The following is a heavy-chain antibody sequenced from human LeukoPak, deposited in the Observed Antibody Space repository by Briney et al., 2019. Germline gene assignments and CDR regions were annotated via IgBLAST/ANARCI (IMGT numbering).Heavy chain of an antibody. V-gene: IGHV3-30*18. CDR1: GFTFSNYG. CDR2: ISYDESDK. Sequence: PGRSLRLSCAASGFTFSNYGMHWVRQAPGKGLEWVAVISYDESDKYYADSVKGRFTISRDNSKNTLYLQMNSLRPEDTAVYYCAKGVVAATNAAYYGMDVWSQGTTVTVSS. CDR3: AKGVVAATNAAYYGMDV. J-gene: IGHJ6*02. D-gene: IGHD2-15*01.